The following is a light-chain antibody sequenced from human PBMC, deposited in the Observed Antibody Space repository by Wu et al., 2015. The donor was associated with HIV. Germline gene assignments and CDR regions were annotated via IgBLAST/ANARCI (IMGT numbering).Light chain of an antibody. J-gene: IGKJ1*01. CDR3: QHFGSSRT. Sequence: EIVLTQSPGTLSLSPGERATLSCRASQTISSSYLTWYQQKPGQAPRLLIYGASSRATGIPDRFSGGGSGTDFTLTISGLGPQDFAVYYCQHFGSSRTFGQGTKVEIK. CDR2: GAS. V-gene: IGKV3-20*01. CDR1: QTISSSY.